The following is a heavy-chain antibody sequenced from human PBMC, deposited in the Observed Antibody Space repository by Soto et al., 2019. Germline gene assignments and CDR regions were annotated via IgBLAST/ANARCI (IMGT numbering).Heavy chain of an antibody. Sequence: VQLVESGGGVIHPGKSLRLSCAASGSTFPNYPMHWVRQTPDNGLEWVAVISHDGVNKNSADSVKGRFTISRDNSRNTLYLQMDSLRVEDTAMYYCVRGGYSSSWARLDPWGQGTLVTVSS. CDR1: GSTFPNYP. J-gene: IGHJ5*02. CDR2: ISHDGVNK. D-gene: IGHD6-13*01. CDR3: VRGGYSSSWARLDP. V-gene: IGHV3-30-3*01.